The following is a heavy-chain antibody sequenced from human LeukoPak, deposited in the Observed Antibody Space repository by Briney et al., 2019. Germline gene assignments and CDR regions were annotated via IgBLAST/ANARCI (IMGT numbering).Heavy chain of an antibody. CDR3: ARSMSGGLGFFQS. D-gene: IGHD2-15*01. Sequence: GASVTVSCKASGYTFTDYYMHWVRQAPGQGLEWMGWINPISGGTNYPQNFQGRATMTRDTSIRTAYMELSSLRSDDTAVYYCARSMSGGLGFFQSWGQGTLV. CDR1: GYTFTDYY. CDR2: INPISGGT. V-gene: IGHV1-2*02. J-gene: IGHJ1*01.